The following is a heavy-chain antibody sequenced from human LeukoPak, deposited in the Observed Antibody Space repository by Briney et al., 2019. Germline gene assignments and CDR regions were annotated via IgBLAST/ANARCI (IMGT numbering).Heavy chain of an antibody. J-gene: IGHJ4*02. D-gene: IGHD3-22*01. V-gene: IGHV3-30*18. CDR1: GFTFSSYG. CDR2: ISYDGSNK. Sequence: GGSLRLSCAASGFTFSSYGMHWVRQAPGKGLEWVAVISYDGSNKYYADSVKGRFTISRDNSKNTLYLQMNSLGAEDTAVYYCAKDYQVWWLITMIVPEYYFDYWGQGTLVTVSS. CDR3: AKDYQVWWLITMIVPEYYFDY.